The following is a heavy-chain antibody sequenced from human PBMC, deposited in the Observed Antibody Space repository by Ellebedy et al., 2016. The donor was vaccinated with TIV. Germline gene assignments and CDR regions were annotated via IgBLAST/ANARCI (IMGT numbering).Heavy chain of an antibody. J-gene: IGHJ3*02. V-gene: IGHV5-51*01. D-gene: IGHD4-17*01. CDR3: ARPAVTTPNAFDI. Sequence: GESLKISCKVSGYSLTTYWIAWVRQMPGKGLEWMGIIYPGDSDTRYSPSFQGQVTISANKSISTAYLQWSSLKASDTAMYYCARPAVTTPNAFDIWGQGTMVTVSS. CDR2: IYPGDSDT. CDR1: GYSLTTYW.